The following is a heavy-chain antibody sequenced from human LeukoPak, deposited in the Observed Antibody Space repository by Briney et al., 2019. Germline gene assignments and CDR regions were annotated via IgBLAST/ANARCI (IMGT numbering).Heavy chain of an antibody. J-gene: IGHJ5*02. D-gene: IGHD3-9*01. CDR1: GYTFTSYY. V-gene: IGHV1-3*01. Sequence: ASVKVSCTASGYTFTSYYMHWVRQAPGQRLEWMGWINAGNGNTKYSQKFQGRVTITRDTSASIAYMELSSLRSEDTAVYYCARDRIRYYMNWFDPWGQGTLVTVS. CDR2: INAGNGNT. CDR3: ARDRIRYYMNWFDP.